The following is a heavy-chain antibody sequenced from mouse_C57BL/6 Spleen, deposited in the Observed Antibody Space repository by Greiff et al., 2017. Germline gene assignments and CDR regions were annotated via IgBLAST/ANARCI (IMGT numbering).Heavy chain of an antibody. CDR1: GYTFTDYE. CDR3: TRGGPYFYFDY. CDR2: IDPETGGT. V-gene: IGHV1-15*01. Sequence: VQLQESGAGLVRPGASVTLSCKASGYTFTDYEMHWVKQTPVHGLEWIGAIDPETGGTAYNQKFKGKAILTADKSSSTAYMELRSLTSEDSAVYYCTRGGPYFYFDYWGQGTTLTVSS. J-gene: IGHJ2*01. D-gene: IGHD2-10*01.